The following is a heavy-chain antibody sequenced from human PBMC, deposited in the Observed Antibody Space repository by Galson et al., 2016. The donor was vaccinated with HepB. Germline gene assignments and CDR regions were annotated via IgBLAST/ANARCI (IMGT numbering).Heavy chain of an antibody. Sequence: SLRLSCAVSGLTLSSSAVSWVRQAPGKGLEWVSTISGRAGRTFTAASAKGRFTISRDNSKNTLYLQMNSLSAEDRAVYYCAKSGQGERLLPFYPFDVWGQGTTVTVSS. V-gene: IGHV3-23*01. CDR1: GLTLSSSA. CDR2: ISGRAGRT. CDR3: AKSGQGERLLPFYPFDV. D-gene: IGHD1-26*01. J-gene: IGHJ3*01.